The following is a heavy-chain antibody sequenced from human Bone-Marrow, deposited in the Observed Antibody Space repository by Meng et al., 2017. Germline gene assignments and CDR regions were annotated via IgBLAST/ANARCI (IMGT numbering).Heavy chain of an antibody. Sequence: SLKISCAASGFTFDDYAMHWVRQAPGKGLEWVSGISWNSGSIGYADSVKGRFTISRDNAKNSLYLQMNSLRAEDMALYYCAKDRAHYYDSHLLDYWGQGTLVTVS. V-gene: IGHV3-9*03. CDR3: AKDRAHYYDSHLLDY. CDR1: GFTFDDYA. J-gene: IGHJ4*02. CDR2: ISWNSGSI. D-gene: IGHD3-22*01.